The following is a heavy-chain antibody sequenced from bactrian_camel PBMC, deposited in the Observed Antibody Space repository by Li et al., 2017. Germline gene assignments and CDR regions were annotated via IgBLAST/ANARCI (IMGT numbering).Heavy chain of an antibody. J-gene: IGHJ6*01. CDR2: IYTGGGSR. V-gene: IGHV3S1*01. CDR3: AAGVGAPCGTWDVTLRFAY. D-gene: IGHD5*01. CDR1: GISNGRNC. Sequence: VQLVESGGGSVQAGGSLRLSCAASGISNGRNCLAWFRQAPGKEREGVAAIYTGGGSRYYADAVKGRFTISQDNAKNTLYLQMNSLKPEDTAMYYCAAGVGAPCGTWDVTLRFAYWGQGTQVTV.